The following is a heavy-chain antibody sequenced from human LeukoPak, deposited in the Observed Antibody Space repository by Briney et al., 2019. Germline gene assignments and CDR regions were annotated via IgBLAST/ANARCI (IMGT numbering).Heavy chain of an antibody. CDR3: ARVSCTGRTCHLDS. D-gene: IGHD2-8*02. Sequence: PSETLSLTCTVSGGSITHFFWIFIRQPPTKGLEYIGYIYHTGAIDYNPSLKSRLTMSADKSTNQFSLNLRSVTAADTAVYYCARVSCTGRTCHLDSWGQGILVTVSS. J-gene: IGHJ4*02. CDR1: GGSITHFF. CDR2: IYHTGAI. V-gene: IGHV4-59*01.